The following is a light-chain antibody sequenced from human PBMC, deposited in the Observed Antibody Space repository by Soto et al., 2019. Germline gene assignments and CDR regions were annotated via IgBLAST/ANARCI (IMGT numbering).Light chain of an antibody. Sequence: DIQLTQAPSFLSASVGDRVTVTCRASQCISSYLAWFQQKPGRAPNLLIYGASTLQSGVPSRFSGSGSGTDFTLTISNLQPEDFATYYCQQLNAYPLTFGQGTRLEI. V-gene: IGKV1-9*01. J-gene: IGKJ5*01. CDR1: QCISSY. CDR2: GAS. CDR3: QQLNAYPLT.